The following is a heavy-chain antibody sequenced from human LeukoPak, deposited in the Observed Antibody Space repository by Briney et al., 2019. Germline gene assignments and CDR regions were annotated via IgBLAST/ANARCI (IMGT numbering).Heavy chain of an antibody. J-gene: IGHJ4*02. V-gene: IGHV4-39*01. CDR2: MYYSGRT. CDR3: ARLPGYSYGLAYFDY. D-gene: IGHD5-18*01. CDR1: GGSISSGSYY. Sequence: SETLSLTCTVSGGSISSGSYYWGWIRQPPGKGLECIGSMYYSGRTYYNPSLKSRVTISVDTSKNQFSLKLSSVTAADTAVYYCARLPGYSYGLAYFDYWGQGTLVTVSS.